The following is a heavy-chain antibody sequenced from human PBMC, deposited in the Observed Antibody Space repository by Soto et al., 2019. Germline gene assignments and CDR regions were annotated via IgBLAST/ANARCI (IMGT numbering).Heavy chain of an antibody. J-gene: IGHJ6*02. CDR1: GGTFSSYA. CDR2: IIPIFGTA. D-gene: IGHD2-15*01. V-gene: IGHV1-69*13. CDR3: ARDLQVAATRFYYYYYGMDV. Sequence: SVKVSCKASGGTFSSYAISWVRQAPGQGLEWMGGIIPIFGTANYAQKFQGRVTITADESTSTAYMELSSLRSEDTAVYYCARDLQVAATRFYYYYYGMDVWGRGTTVTVSS.